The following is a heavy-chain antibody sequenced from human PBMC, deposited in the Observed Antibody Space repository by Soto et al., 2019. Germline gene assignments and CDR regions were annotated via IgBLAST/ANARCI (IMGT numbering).Heavy chain of an antibody. J-gene: IGHJ3*02. CDR1: GYTLTELS. V-gene: IGHV1-24*01. CDR3: ATDTGIVGDGAFDI. D-gene: IGHD1-26*01. CDR2: FDPEDGET. Sequence: ASVKVSCKVSGYTLTELSMHWVRQAPGKGLEWMGGFDPEDGETIYAQKFQGRVTMTEDTSTDTAYMELSSLRSEDTAVYYCATDTGIVGDGAFDIWGQGTMVTVSS.